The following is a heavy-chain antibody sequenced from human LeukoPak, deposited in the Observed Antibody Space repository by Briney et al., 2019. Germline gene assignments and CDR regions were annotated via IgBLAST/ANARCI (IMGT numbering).Heavy chain of an antibody. CDR3: AKAHDNCGGDCSPLDYNDY. V-gene: IGHV3-23*01. J-gene: IGHJ4*02. D-gene: IGHD2-21*02. CDR1: GFTFSSYS. Sequence: GGSLRLSCAASGFTFSSYSMNWVRQAPGKGLEWVSAMNGRGLTTYYADSVKGRFTISRDNSKNTVYLHMNSLRAEDTAVYYCAKAHDNCGGDCSPLDYNDYWGQGTLSPSPQ. CDR2: MNGRGLTT.